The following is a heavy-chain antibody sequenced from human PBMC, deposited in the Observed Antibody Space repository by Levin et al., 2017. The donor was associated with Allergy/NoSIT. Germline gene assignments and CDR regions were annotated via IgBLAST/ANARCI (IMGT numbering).Heavy chain of an antibody. D-gene: IGHD3-10*01. CDR1: GGSISSGDYY. V-gene: IGHV4-30-4*01. Sequence: SETLSLTCTVSGGSISSGDYYWSWIRQPPGKGLEWIGYIYYSGSTYYNPSLKSRVTISVDTSKNQFSLKLSSVTAADTAVYYCARATVTMVRGVIPWFDPWGQGTLVTVSS. CDR3: ARATVTMVRGVIPWFDP. J-gene: IGHJ5*02. CDR2: IYYSGST.